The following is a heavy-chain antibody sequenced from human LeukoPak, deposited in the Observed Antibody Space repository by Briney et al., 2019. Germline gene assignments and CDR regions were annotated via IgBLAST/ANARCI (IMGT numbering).Heavy chain of an antibody. CDR1: GGSISSNTYY. CDR3: ARTRYYYNSRSYGAPYYFDY. Sequence: PETLSPTSAVSGGSISSNTYYWGWIRQPPGKGLEWIGSIYYSGTTYYNPSLKSRVPISVDTSKNQFSLKLSSVTAADTAVYYCARTRYYYNSRSYGAPYYFDYWGQGTLVTVSS. CDR2: IYYSGTT. J-gene: IGHJ4*02. V-gene: IGHV4-39*01. D-gene: IGHD3-10*01.